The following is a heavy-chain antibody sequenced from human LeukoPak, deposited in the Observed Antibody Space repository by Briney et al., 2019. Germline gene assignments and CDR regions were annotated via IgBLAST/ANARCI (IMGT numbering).Heavy chain of an antibody. CDR2: IYSGGNT. D-gene: IGHD3-10*01. V-gene: IGHV3-53*01. CDR1: EFTVSNNY. Sequence: GGSLRLSCAASEFTVSNNYMNWVRQAPGKGLEWVSVIYSGGNTYYADSVKGRFTISRDTAKNSLYLQMNSLTAEDTAVYYCARVRMVRGVIRAPTSFDYWGQGTLVTVSS. J-gene: IGHJ4*02. CDR3: ARVRMVRGVIRAPTSFDY.